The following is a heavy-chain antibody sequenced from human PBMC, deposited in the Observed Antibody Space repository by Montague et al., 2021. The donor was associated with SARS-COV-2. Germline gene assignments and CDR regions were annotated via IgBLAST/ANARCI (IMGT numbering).Heavy chain of an antibody. CDR1: GGSISGYY. CDR3: VVGCGNSADYDSYAMDV. Sequence: SETLSLTCTVSGGSISGYYWSWIRQSPGKGLEWIGYIYYSRRTNYNPSLKSRVTISVDTSKNQFSQKLISVIATDTAVYYCVVGCGNSADYDSYAMDVWGQGTTVTVSS. V-gene: IGHV4-59*01. J-gene: IGHJ6*02. CDR2: IYYSRRT. D-gene: IGHD4-23*01.